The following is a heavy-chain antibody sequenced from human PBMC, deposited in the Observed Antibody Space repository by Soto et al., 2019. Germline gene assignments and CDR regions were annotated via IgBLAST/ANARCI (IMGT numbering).Heavy chain of an antibody. CDR3: ARDGSSSWSPFYYYYYGMDV. CDR1: GFTFSSYG. V-gene: IGHV3-33*01. CDR2: IWYDGSNK. D-gene: IGHD6-13*01. Sequence: PGGSLRLSCAASGFTFSSYGMHWVRQAPGKGLEWVAVIWYDGSNKYYADSVKGRFTISRDNSKNTLYLQMNGLRAEDTAVYYCARDGSSSWSPFYYYYYGMDVWGQGTTVTVSS. J-gene: IGHJ6*02.